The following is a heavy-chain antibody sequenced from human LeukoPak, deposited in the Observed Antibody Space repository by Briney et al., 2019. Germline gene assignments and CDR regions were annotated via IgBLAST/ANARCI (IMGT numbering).Heavy chain of an antibody. CDR1: GGSFSGYY. CDR2: INHSGSV. CDR3: ARGCPGY. Sequence: SETLSLTCAVYGGSFSGYYWTWIRQTPGKGLEWIGQINHSGSVNYNPSLKSRVTMSVDTSKNQFSLKLTSVAAADTAVYYCARGCPGYWGQGTLVTVSS. J-gene: IGHJ4*02. V-gene: IGHV4-34*01.